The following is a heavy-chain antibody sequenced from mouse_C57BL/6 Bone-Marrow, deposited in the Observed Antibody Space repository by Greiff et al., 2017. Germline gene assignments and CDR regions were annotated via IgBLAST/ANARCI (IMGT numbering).Heavy chain of an antibody. CDR1: GYTFTSYW. CDR2: IYPTSGRT. J-gene: IGHJ2*01. CDR3: ARSVPLGRSFDY. Sequence: VQLQQPGAELVKPGASVKMSCKASGYTFTSYWITWVKQRPGQGLEWIGDIYPTSGRTNYNEKFKSKAILTVDTSSNTAYMQLSSLPSEDSAVFYCARSVPLGRSFDYWGQGTTLTVSS. D-gene: IGHD4-1*01. V-gene: IGHV1-55*01.